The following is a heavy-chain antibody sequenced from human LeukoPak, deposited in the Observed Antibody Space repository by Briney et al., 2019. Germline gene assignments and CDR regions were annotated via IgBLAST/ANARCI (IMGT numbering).Heavy chain of an antibody. CDR1: GYTFTSNY. CDR3: AREIRRGAGDWFDP. CDR2: INPNSGDT. J-gene: IGHJ5*02. Sequence: ASVKVSCKASGYTFTSNYIHWVRQAPGQGLEWMGRINPNSGDTNYAQKFQGRVTMTTDTSISTAYMDLSGLRSDDTAMYYCAREIRRGAGDWFDPWGQGTLVTVSS. D-gene: IGHD1-26*01. V-gene: IGHV1-2*06.